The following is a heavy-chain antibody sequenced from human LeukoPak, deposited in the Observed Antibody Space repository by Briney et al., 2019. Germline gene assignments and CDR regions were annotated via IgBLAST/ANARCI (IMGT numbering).Heavy chain of an antibody. V-gene: IGHV1-2*02. J-gene: IGHJ3*02. CDR3: ARDVVGAPWPTTYAFDI. CDR2: INPNSGGT. D-gene: IGHD1-26*01. CDR1: GYTFTGYY. Sequence: GASVKVSCKASGYTFTGYYMHWVRQAPGQGLEWMGWINPNSGGTNYAQKFQGRVTMTRDTSISTAYMELSRLRSDDTAVYYCARDVVGAPWPTTYAFDIWGQGTMVTVSS.